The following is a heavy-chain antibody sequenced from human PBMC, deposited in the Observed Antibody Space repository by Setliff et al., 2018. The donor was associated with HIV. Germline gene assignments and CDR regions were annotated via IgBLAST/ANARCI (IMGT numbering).Heavy chain of an antibody. CDR1: GDSISSGSYY. D-gene: IGHD3-16*01. CDR3: AKRTFGSGRFDP. V-gene: IGHV4-61*09. CDR2: IHTTGST. J-gene: IGHJ5*02. Sequence: SETLSLTCSVSGDSISSGSYYWSWIRLPAGKGLEWIGQIHTTGSTNYNPSLKSRVTISIDTSKNQFSLKLNSVTATDTAVYYCAKRTFGSGRFDPWGQGTL.